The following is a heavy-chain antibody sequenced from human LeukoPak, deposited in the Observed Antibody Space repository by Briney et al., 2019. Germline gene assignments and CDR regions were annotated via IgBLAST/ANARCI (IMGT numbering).Heavy chain of an antibody. CDR1: GFTVSSNY. CDR2: IYSGGST. Sequence: GGSLRLSCAASGFTVSSNYMSWVRQAPGKGLEWVSVIYSGGSTYYADSVNGRFTISRDNSKNTLYLQMNSLRAEDTAVYYCARDFSYWQWLAYDYWGQGTLVTVSS. J-gene: IGHJ4*02. D-gene: IGHD6-19*01. V-gene: IGHV3-66*02. CDR3: ARDFSYWQWLAYDY.